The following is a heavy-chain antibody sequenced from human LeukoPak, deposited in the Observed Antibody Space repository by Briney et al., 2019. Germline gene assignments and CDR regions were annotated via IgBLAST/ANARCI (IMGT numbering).Heavy chain of an antibody. V-gene: IGHV3-23*01. CDR1: GFTFSSYA. CDR2: ISGSGGST. Sequence: GGSLRLSCAASGFTFSSYATSWVRQAPGKGLEWVSAISGSGGSTCYTDSVKGRFTISRDNAKNSLYLQMNSLRAEDTAVYYCAREYSSSLYYYYYMDVWVKGTTVTISS. CDR3: AREYSSSLYYYYYMDV. D-gene: IGHD6-13*01. J-gene: IGHJ6*03.